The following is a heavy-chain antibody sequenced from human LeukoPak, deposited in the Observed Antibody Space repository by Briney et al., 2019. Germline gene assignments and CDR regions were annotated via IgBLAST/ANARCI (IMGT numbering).Heavy chain of an antibody. CDR1: GFTFSSYA. CDR3: AKDVGGYYFTYWSGCFDH. Sequence: GGSLRLSCAGSGFTFSSYAMSWVRQAPGKGLEWVSGISSGGGSTYYADSVKGRFTISRDNSKNTLDLEMNSPRAEDTAVYYCAKDVGGYYFTYWSGCFDHWGQGTLVTVSS. J-gene: IGHJ4*02. CDR2: ISSGGGST. V-gene: IGHV3-23*01. D-gene: IGHD3-10*01.